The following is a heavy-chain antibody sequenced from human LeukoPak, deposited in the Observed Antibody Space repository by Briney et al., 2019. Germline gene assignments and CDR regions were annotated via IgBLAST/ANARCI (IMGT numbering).Heavy chain of an antibody. D-gene: IGHD6-25*01. CDR3: ARCPTDDSGAFDI. V-gene: IGHV3-33*01. CDR1: GFTFSSYG. CDR2: IWYDGSNK. J-gene: IGHJ3*02. Sequence: PGRSLRLSCAASGFTFSSYGMHWVRQAPGKRLEWVAVIWYDGSNKYYADSVKGRFTISRDNSKNTLYLQMNSLRAEDTAVYYCARCPTDDSGAFDICGQGTMVTVSS.